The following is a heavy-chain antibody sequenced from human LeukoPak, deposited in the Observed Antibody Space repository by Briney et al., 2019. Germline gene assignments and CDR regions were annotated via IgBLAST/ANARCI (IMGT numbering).Heavy chain of an antibody. CDR2: INPTGTGT. J-gene: IGHJ4*02. V-gene: IGHV1-46*01. CDR1: GYTFINNW. CDR3: ARALAAAAGRRAGMMGD. Sequence: ASVKVSCKASGYTFINNWMHWVRQAPGQGLEWIGLINPTGTGTLYAQKFQGRVTVTTDMSTSTVYMELSSLRSEDTAVYYCARALAAAAGRRAGMMGDWGQGTLVTVSS. D-gene: IGHD6-13*01.